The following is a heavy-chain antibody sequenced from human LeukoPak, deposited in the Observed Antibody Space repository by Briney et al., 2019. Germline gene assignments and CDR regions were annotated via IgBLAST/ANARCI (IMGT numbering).Heavy chain of an antibody. V-gene: IGHV3-23*01. CDR2: ISGSGGST. CDR3: AKVPWLLWFGDRNWFDP. J-gene: IGHJ5*02. Sequence: PGGSLRLSCAASGFTFSSYAMSWVRQAPGKGLEWVSAISGSGGSTYYADSVKGRFTISRDNSKNTLYLQMNSLRAEDTAVYYCAKVPWLLWFGDRNWFDPWGQGTLVTVSS. D-gene: IGHD3-10*01. CDR1: GFTFSSYA.